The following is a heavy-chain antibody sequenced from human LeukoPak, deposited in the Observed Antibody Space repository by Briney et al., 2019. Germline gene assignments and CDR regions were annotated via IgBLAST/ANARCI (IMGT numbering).Heavy chain of an antibody. J-gene: IGHJ4*02. V-gene: IGHV3-23*01. D-gene: IGHD1-26*01. CDR2: ISIRGVNP. CDR1: GFTFNNYA. Sequence: GGSLRLSPVVSGFTFNNYAMSWVRQAPGKGLEWVSSISIRGVNPTYADSVKGRFTTSRDNSKNTLHLQMNSLRADDTAIYDCARGQIPSGELLRFDCWGQGTLVTVSS. CDR3: ARGQIPSGELLRFDC.